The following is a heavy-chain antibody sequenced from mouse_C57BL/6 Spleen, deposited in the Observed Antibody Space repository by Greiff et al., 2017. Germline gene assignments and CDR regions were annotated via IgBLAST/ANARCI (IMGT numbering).Heavy chain of an antibody. Sequence: QVQLQQSGAELVRPGASVTLSCKASGYTFTDYEMHWVKQTPVHGLEWIGAIDPETGGTAYTQKFKGKAILTADKSSSTAYMEIRSLTSEDSAVYYCTREFFITALVEDYWGQGTTLTVSS. CDR3: TREFFITALVEDY. D-gene: IGHD1-1*01. CDR1: GYTFTDYE. J-gene: IGHJ2*01. CDR2: IDPETGGT. V-gene: IGHV1-15*01.